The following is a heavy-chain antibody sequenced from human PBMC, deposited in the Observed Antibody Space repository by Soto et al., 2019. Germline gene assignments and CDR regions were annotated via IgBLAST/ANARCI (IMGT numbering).Heavy chain of an antibody. J-gene: IGHJ4*02. Sequence: KASCKASGGTFSSYTVGWVRQAPGQGLEWMGRIIPILGIANYAQKFQGRVTITADKSTSTAYMELSSLRSEDTAVYYCARVGYYDSSGYYYGLDYWGQGTLVTVSS. D-gene: IGHD3-22*01. CDR3: ARVGYYDSSGYYYGLDY. CDR2: IIPILGIA. V-gene: IGHV1-69*02. CDR1: GGTFSSYT.